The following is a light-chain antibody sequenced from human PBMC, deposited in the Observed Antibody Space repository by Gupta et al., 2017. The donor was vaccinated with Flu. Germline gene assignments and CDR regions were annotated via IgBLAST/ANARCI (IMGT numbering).Light chain of an antibody. Sequence: QSALTQPRSVSGSPGQSVIISCTGTSSDVGAYTYVSWYQQYPGRAPKLMIHDVNKRPSGVPDRFSGSKSGNTASLTILGLQAEDDADYYCCSYAGGTYVFGTGTTVTVL. CDR1: SSDVGAYTY. J-gene: IGLJ1*01. CDR2: DVN. CDR3: CSYAGGTYV. V-gene: IGLV2-11*01.